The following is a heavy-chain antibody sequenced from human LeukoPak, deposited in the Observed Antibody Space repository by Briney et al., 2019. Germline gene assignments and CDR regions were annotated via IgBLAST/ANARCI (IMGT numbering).Heavy chain of an antibody. J-gene: IGHJ4*02. CDR1: GFTFSTSG. D-gene: IGHD3-10*01. CDR3: ASDGRRSGSYSNYFDY. Sequence: GGSLRLSCAASGFTFSTSGMHWVRQAAGKGLGWVAFIRYDGSNTYYADSVKGRFTISRDNSKNTVFLQMNSLGPEDAALYYCASDGRRSGSYSNYFDYWGQGTLVTVSS. CDR2: IRYDGSNT. V-gene: IGHV3-30*02.